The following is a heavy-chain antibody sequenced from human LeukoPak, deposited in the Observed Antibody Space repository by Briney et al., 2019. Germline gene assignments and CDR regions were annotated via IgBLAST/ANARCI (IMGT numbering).Heavy chain of an antibody. CDR1: GFTFSSYW. CDR3: ARTEPDAEYFQH. J-gene: IGHJ1*01. CDR2: INSDGSST. Sequence: GGSLRLSCAASGFTFSSYWMHWVRQAPGKGLVWVSRINSDGSSTSYADSVKGRFTISRDNAKNTLYLQMNSLRAEDTAVYYCARTEPDAEYFQHWGQGTLVTVSS. V-gene: IGHV3-74*01. D-gene: IGHD1-14*01.